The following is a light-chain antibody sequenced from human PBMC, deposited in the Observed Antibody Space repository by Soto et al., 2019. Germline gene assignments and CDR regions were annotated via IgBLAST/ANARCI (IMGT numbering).Light chain of an antibody. V-gene: IGLV2-8*01. CDR1: SSDVGGYNY. CDR2: EVS. CDR3: SSYAGTHVV. J-gene: IGLJ2*01. Sequence: QSVLTQPPSASGSPGQSVTISCTGTSSDVGGYNYVSWYRQHPGKAPKLMIYEVSKRPSGVPDRFSGSKSDNTASLTVSGLQAEDEADYYCSSYAGTHVVFGGGTKLTGL.